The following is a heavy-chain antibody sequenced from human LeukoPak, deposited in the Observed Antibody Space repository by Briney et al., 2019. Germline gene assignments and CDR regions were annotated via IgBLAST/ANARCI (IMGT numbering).Heavy chain of an antibody. CDR1: GYTFTGYY. Sequence: GASVKVSCKASGYTFTGYYMHWVRQAPGQGLEWMGWINPNSGGTNYAQKFQGRVTMTRDTSISTAYMELRSLRSDDTAVYYCARWFYYGSTTYYNFDYWGQGTLVTVSS. J-gene: IGHJ4*02. D-gene: IGHD3-10*01. V-gene: IGHV1-2*02. CDR2: INPNSGGT. CDR3: ARWFYYGSTTYYNFDY.